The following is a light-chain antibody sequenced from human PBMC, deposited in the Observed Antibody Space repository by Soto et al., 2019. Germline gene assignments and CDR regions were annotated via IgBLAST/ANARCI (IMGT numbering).Light chain of an antibody. Sequence: DLQLPKTPSFLSASVGARVTVTCRASQGSPTYLAWYQQKPGKAPKLLIYGVSTLQSGVPSRFSGTRSGTEFTLTISSLQPEDFATYYCQQSYRYPLTFGQGTRLEIK. CDR2: GVS. CDR1: QGSPTY. CDR3: QQSYRYPLT. V-gene: IGKV1-9*01. J-gene: IGKJ5*01.